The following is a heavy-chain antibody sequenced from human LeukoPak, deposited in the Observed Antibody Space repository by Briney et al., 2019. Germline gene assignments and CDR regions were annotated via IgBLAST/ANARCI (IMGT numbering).Heavy chain of an antibody. V-gene: IGHV4-39*07. Sequence: SETLSLTCTVSGGSISSSSYYWGWIRQPPGKGLEWIGSMYSSGSTYYNPSLKSRVTISVDTSKNQFSLKLSSVTAADTAVYYCARGRIEYCSSTSCYASGSYYLKRMYYFDYWGQGTLVTVSS. CDR1: GGSISSSSYY. D-gene: IGHD2-2*01. CDR3: ARGRIEYCSSTSCYASGSYYLKRMYYFDY. CDR2: MYSSGST. J-gene: IGHJ4*02.